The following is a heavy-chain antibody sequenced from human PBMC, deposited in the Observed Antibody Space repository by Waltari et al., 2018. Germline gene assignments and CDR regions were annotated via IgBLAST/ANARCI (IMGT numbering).Heavy chain of an antibody. CDR2: IIPIYGTP. CDR1: GGAFGTYA. CDR3: ARRNLGYAFDI. D-gene: IGHD1-26*01. V-gene: IGHV1-69*12. Sequence: VQLVQSGAEVKKPGSSVKVSCKASGGAFGTYAITWVRQAPGHGLEWVGGIIPIYGTPNFAQKFQGRVTFTADESTTTAYMELTSLKSEDTAIYYCARRNLGYAFDIWGQGTLVTVSS. J-gene: IGHJ3*02.